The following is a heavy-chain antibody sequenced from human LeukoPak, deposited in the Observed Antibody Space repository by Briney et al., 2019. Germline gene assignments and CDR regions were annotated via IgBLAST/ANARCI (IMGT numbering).Heavy chain of an antibody. CDR1: GFTFSNAW. D-gene: IGHD2-2*01. CDR2: IKSKTDGGTT. CDR3: TTGVCGSTSCSNDY. J-gene: IGHJ4*02. Sequence: GGSLRLSCAASGFTFSNAWMSWVRQAPGKGLEWVGRIKSKTDGGTTDYAAPVKGRFTISRDDSKNTLYLQMNSLKTEDTAVYYCTTGVCGSTSCSNDYWGQGTLVTVSS. V-gene: IGHV3-15*01.